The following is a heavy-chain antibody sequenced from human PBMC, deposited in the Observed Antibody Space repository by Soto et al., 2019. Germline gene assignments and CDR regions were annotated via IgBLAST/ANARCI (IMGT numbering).Heavy chain of an antibody. J-gene: IGHJ6*02. CDR2: IIPIFGIA. CDR3: AREDRDRETGLVPAAIDGMDV. V-gene: IGHV1-69*08. CDR1: GGTFSRYS. Sequence: QVQLVPSGAEVKKPGSSVKVSCKASGGTFSRYSITWVRQAPGHGLEWIGRIIPIFGIASYAQKFQGRVTITADESASTAYMELSSLRSDDTAVYYCAREDRDRETGLVPAAIDGMDVWGQGTTVTVSS. D-gene: IGHD2-2*01.